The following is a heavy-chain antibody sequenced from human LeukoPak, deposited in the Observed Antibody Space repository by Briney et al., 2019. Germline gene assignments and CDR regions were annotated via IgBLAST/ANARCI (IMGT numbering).Heavy chain of an antibody. J-gene: IGHJ3*02. CDR2: ISSSGSTI. CDR1: GFTFSSYE. Sequence: GGSLRLSCAASGFTFSSYEMNWVRQAPGKGLEWVSYISSSGSTIYYADSVKGRSTISRDNAKNSLYLQMNSLRAEDTAVYYCARAAFEAFDIWGQGTMVTVSS. CDR3: ARAAFEAFDI. D-gene: IGHD2-2*01. V-gene: IGHV3-48*03.